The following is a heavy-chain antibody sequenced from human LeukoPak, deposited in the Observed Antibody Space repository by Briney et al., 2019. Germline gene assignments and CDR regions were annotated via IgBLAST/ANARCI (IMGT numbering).Heavy chain of an antibody. CDR1: GFTFSNYW. Sequence: PGGSLRLSCAASGFTFSNYWMSWVRQAPGKGLEWVATIKHDGSEKYYVDSVKGRFTISRDNAKNSLELQMNSLRAEDTAVYYCSANFYNAYWGQGTLVTVSS. CDR2: IKHDGSEK. D-gene: IGHD3-10*01. J-gene: IGHJ4*02. V-gene: IGHV3-7*02. CDR3: SANFYNAY.